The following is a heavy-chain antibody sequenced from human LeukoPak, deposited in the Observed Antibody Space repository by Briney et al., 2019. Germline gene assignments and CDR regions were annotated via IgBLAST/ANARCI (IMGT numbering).Heavy chain of an antibody. CDR1: GYTFTGYH. CDR2: INPNSGGT. J-gene: IGHJ4*02. CDR3: ARGIETYYDSSGYPGY. Sequence: ASVKVSCKASGYTFTGYHMHWVRQAPGQGLEWMGRINPNSGGTNYAQKFQGRVTMTRDMSISTAYMELSRLRSDDTAVYYCARGIETYYDSSGYPGYWGQGTLVTVSS. V-gene: IGHV1-2*06. D-gene: IGHD3-22*01.